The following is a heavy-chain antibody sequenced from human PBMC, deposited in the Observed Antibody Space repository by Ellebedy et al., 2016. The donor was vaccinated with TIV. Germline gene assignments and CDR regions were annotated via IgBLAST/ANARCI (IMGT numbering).Heavy chain of an antibody. J-gene: IGHJ3*02. D-gene: IGHD4-23*01. CDR3: ARDPVGVGPAFDI. V-gene: IGHV3-23*01. CDR2: ITESGGNT. Sequence: PGGSLTLSCAVSALTFSSHAMSWVRPAPGKGLEWVSSITESGGNTYYADSVKGTFTISRDNSTNTLYLQMNSLRAEDTAVYYCARDPVGVGPAFDIWGQGTMVTVSS. CDR1: ALTFSSHA.